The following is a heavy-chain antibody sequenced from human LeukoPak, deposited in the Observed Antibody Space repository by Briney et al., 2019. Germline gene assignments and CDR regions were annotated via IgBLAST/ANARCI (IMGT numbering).Heavy chain of an antibody. CDR3: ARARYRWDFWSGYYSNYYYYYMDV. CDR2: IIPIFGTA. V-gene: IGHV1-69*05. J-gene: IGHJ6*03. D-gene: IGHD3-3*01. Sequence: GASVKVSCKASGGTFSSYAISWVRQAPGQGLEWMGGIIPIFGTANYAQKFQGRVTITTDESTSTAYMELSSLRSEYTAVYYCARARYRWDFWSGYYSNYYYYYMDVWGKGTTVTVSS. CDR1: GGTFSSYA.